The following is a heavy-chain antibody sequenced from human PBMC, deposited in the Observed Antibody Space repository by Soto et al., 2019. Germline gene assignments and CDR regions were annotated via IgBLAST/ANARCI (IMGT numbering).Heavy chain of an antibody. CDR3: AVPAASVAGASGSYYYYGIDV. CDR1: GGSISSSSYY. Sequence: PSETLSLTCPVSGGSISSSSYYWGWIRQPPGKGLEWIGYIYYSGSPYYNPSLKSRVTISVDTSKNQFSLKLSSVTAADTAVYYCAVPAASVAGASGSYYYYGIDVWGKGPTVTVSS. CDR2: IYYSGSP. D-gene: IGHD6-19*01. V-gene: IGHV4-39*01. J-gene: IGHJ6*04.